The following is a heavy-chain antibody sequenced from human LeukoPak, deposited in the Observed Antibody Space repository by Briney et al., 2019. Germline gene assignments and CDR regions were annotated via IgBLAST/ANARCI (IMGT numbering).Heavy chain of an antibody. CDR2: IYPGDSNT. D-gene: IGHD2-21*02. CDR3: ARQPLVRDCGGDCEFDY. CDR1: GYSFSSYW. J-gene: IGHJ4*02. Sequence: GESLKISCKGSGYSFSSYWIGWVRQMPGKGLEWMGIIYPGDSNTRYSPSFQGQVTISADKSISTAYLQWTSLKASDTAIYYCARQPLVRDCGGDCEFDYWGQGTRVSVSS. V-gene: IGHV5-51*01.